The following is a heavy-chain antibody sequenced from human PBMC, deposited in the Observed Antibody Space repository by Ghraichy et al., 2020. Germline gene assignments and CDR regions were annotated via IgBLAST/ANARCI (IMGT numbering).Heavy chain of an antibody. CDR1: GGSFSGYY. J-gene: IGHJ5*02. V-gene: IGHV4-34*01. CDR2: INHSGST. Sequence: SQTLSLTCAVYGGSFSGYYWSWIRQPPGKGLEWIGEINHSGSTNYNPSLKSRVTISVDTSKNQFSLKLSSVTAADTAVYYCARDGTERRPNKYSYGPWPEFDPWGQGTLVTVSS. D-gene: IGHD5-18*01. CDR3: ARDGTERRPNKYSYGPWPEFDP.